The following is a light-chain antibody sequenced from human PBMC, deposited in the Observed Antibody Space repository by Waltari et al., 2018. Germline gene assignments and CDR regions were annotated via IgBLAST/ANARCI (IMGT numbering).Light chain of an antibody. V-gene: IGKV4-1*01. Sequence: DIVMTQSPDSLAVSLGERATINCKSSQSVLYSSNNKNYLAGYQQKPGQPPKLLIYCASTRESGVPDRFSGSGSGTDFTLSISSLQAEDVSVYYCQQYYSTPPTFGEGTKVEIK. J-gene: IGKJ1*01. CDR3: QQYYSTPPT. CDR2: CAS. CDR1: QSVLYSSNNKNY.